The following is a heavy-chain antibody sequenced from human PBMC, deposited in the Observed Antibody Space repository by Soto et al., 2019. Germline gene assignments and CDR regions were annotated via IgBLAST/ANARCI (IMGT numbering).Heavy chain of an antibody. Sequence: VQLVESGGGLVKPGGSLRLSCAASGFTFSSYTMNWVRQAPGKGLEWVAVISYDGSNKYYADSVKGRFTISRDNSKNTLYLQMNSLRAEDTAVYYCAKESSSWYRDFQHWGQGTLVTVSS. CDR3: AKESSSWYRDFQH. V-gene: IGHV3-30*18. CDR2: ISYDGSNK. D-gene: IGHD6-13*01. J-gene: IGHJ1*01. CDR1: GFTFSSYT.